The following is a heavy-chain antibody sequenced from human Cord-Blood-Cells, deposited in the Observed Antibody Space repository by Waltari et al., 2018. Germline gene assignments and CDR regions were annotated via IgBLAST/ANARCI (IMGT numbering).Heavy chain of an antibody. CDR2: IYTSGST. D-gene: IGHD3-22*01. Sequence: QVQLQESGPGLVKPSETLSLTCTVSGGSISSYYWSWIRQPAGKGLEWIGRIYTSGSTHSNPSLKSLVTMSVDTSKNQFSLKLSSVTAPDTAVYYCARDRRYYDSSGYYYYYGMDVWGQGTTVTVSS. V-gene: IGHV4-4*07. CDR1: GGSISSYY. CDR3: ARDRRYYDSSGYYYYYGMDV. J-gene: IGHJ6*02.